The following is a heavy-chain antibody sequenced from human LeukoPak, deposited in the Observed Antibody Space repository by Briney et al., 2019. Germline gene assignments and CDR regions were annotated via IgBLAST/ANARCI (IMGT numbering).Heavy chain of an antibody. CDR1: GFTFGDYA. Sequence: QSGGSLRLSCTASGFTFGDYAMSWVRQAPGKGLEWVGFIRSKAYGGTTEYAASVKGRFTISRDDSKSIAYLQMNSLKTEDTAVYYCTREGTSGDFHYFDYWGQGTLVTVSS. V-gene: IGHV3-49*04. CDR3: TREGTSGDFHYFDY. D-gene: IGHD2-21*01. CDR2: IRSKAYGGTT. J-gene: IGHJ4*02.